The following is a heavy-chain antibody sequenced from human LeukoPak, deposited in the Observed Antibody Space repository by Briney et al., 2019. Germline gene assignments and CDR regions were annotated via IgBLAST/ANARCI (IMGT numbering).Heavy chain of an antibody. CDR2: INPNSGGT. CDR3: ARVEVATITLGFYCYYGMDV. Sequence: APVKVSCKASGYTFTGYYMHWVRQAPGQGLEWMGWINPNSGGTNYAQKFQGRVTMTRDTSISTAYMELSRLRSDDTAVYYCARVEVATITLGFYCYYGMDVWGQGTTVIV. V-gene: IGHV1-2*02. J-gene: IGHJ6*02. D-gene: IGHD5-12*01. CDR1: GYTFTGYY.